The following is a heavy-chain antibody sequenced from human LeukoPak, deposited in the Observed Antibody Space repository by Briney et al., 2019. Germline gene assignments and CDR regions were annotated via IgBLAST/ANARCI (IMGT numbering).Heavy chain of an antibody. CDR3: AKAAGVY. V-gene: IGHV3-23*01. J-gene: IGHJ4*02. D-gene: IGHD6-13*01. CDR1: GFTFSNYA. Sequence: PGGSLRLSCAASGFTFSNYAMNWVRQAPGKGLEWVSSISYSGGNTHYADSVKGRFTISRDNSKNTLYLQMNSLRAEDTAVYYCAKAAGVYWGQGTLVTVSS. CDR2: ISYSGGNT.